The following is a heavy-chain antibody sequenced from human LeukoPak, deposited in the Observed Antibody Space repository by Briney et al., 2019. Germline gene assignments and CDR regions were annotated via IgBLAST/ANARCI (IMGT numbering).Heavy chain of an antibody. Sequence: PGGSLRLSCAASGFSFSPYAMTWVRQAPGKGLEWVSAIISGSGGSTYYADSVRGRLTISRDNSKNTLYLQMNSLRAEDTAVYYCAKGGGAAHYYMDVWGKGTTVTVSS. CDR3: AKGGGAAHYYMDV. J-gene: IGHJ6*03. CDR1: GFSFSPYA. V-gene: IGHV3-23*01. CDR2: IISGSGGST. D-gene: IGHD3-16*01.